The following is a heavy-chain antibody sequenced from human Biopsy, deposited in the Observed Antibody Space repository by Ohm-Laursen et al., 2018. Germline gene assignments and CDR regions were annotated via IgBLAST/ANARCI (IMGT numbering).Heavy chain of an antibody. CDR1: GATFSNYA. J-gene: IGHJ5*02. CDR3: TRGGYYYDSLAYYYWFDP. CDR2: INAKTGDT. Sequence: SVKVSCKASGATFSNYAINWLRQAPGQGLEWMGWINAKTGDTNYAQKFQGRVTMTRDTSISTAYVDLSSLRSDDTAVYYCTRGGYYYDSLAYYYWFDPWGQGTPVTVSS. V-gene: IGHV1-2*02. D-gene: IGHD3-22*01.